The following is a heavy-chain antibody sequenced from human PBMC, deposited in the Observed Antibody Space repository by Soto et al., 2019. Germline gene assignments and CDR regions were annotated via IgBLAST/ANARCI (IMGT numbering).Heavy chain of an antibody. CDR1: GYSIGSASF. D-gene: IGHD4-17*01. CDR3: ARAFYGDYGAYYYGMDV. Sequence: KSSETLSLTCAVSGYSIGSASFWGWIRQPPGKGLEWIGNIYHSGTTYYNPSLESRVTISVDTSNNQFSLKLNSVTAADTAVYYCARAFYGDYGAYYYGMDVWGQGTTVTVSS. J-gene: IGHJ6*02. CDR2: IYHSGTT. V-gene: IGHV4-38-2*01.